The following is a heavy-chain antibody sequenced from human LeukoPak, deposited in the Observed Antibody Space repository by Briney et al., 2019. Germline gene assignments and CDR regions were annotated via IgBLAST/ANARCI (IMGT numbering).Heavy chain of an antibody. Sequence: GGSLRLSCAASGFTFSTYAMNWVRQAPGKGLEWVSGISDTGATTVCADSVKGRFTISRDNSKNTVYLQMNSLRGEDTAIYFCATDCCGGECCSHNRDDYWGQGTLVTVSS. D-gene: IGHD2-21*01. CDR2: ISDTGATT. J-gene: IGHJ4*02. V-gene: IGHV3-23*01. CDR3: ATDCCGGECCSHNRDDY. CDR1: GFTFSTYA.